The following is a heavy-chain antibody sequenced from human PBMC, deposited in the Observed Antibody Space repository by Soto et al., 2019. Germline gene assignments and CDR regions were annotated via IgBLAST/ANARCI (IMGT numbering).Heavy chain of an antibody. CDR2: IYYSGST. Sequence: SETLSLTCTVSGGSISSYYWSWIRQPPGKGLEWIGYIYYSGSTNYNPSLKSRVTISVETSKNQFSLKMSSVTAADTAVYYCARHHEGTTGTTAYNWFDPWGQGTLVTVSS. CDR1: GGSISSYY. V-gene: IGHV4-59*08. CDR3: ARHHEGTTGTTAYNWFDP. J-gene: IGHJ5*02. D-gene: IGHD1-1*01.